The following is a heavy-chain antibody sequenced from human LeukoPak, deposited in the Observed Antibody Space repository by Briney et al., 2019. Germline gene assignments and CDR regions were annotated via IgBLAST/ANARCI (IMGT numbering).Heavy chain of an antibody. CDR2: INPNSGGT. CDR3: ARDEGGWYAEYFQH. V-gene: IGHV1-2*04. Sequence: GASVKVSRKASGYTFTGYYMHWVRQAPGQGLEWMGWINPNSGGTNYAQKFQGWVTMTRDTSISTAYMELSRLRSDDTAVYYCARDEGGWYAEYFQHWGQGTLVTVSS. CDR1: GYTFTGYY. D-gene: IGHD6-19*01. J-gene: IGHJ1*01.